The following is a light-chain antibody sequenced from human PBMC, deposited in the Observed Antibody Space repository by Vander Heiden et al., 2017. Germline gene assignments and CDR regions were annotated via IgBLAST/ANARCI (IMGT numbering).Light chain of an antibody. J-gene: IGKJ5*01. CDR1: QGISNS. CDR2: AAS. V-gene: IGKV1D-16*01. Sequence: DIQMTQSPSSLSASVGDTVTITCRASQGISNSLAWYQQIPEKAPKPLIYAASSLRSGVPPRFSGSGSRTHFTLTISSLQPEDFATYYCRQDNDLPITFGQGTRMEIK. CDR3: RQDNDLPIT.